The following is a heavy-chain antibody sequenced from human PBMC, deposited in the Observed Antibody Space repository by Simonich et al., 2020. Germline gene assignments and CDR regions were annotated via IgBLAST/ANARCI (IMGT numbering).Heavy chain of an antibody. CDR2: MSWNSGSI. D-gene: IGHD2-8*01. CDR3: AKDGGYCTNGVCYYFDY. V-gene: IGHV3-9*01. J-gene: IGHJ4*02. CDR1: GFPFDDYS. Sequence: EVQLLESVGGLVQPGRSLRLSCAASGFPFDDYSLHWVRQAPGKGVEWVSGMSWNSGSIGDADSVKGRFTISRDNAKNSLYLQMNSLRAEDTALYYCAKDGGYCTNGVCYYFDYWGQGTLVTVSS.